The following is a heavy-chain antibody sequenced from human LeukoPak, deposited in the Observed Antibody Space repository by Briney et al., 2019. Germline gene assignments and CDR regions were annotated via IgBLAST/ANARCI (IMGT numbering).Heavy chain of an antibody. Sequence: PGGTLRLSCAASGFTVNSNYMSWVRQAPGEGLEWVSVIYGGGSTYYADSVKGRFTMSRDNSKNTLYLQMNSLRAEDTAVYYCASSSSWYSGLDYWGQGTLVTVSS. CDR3: ASSSSWYSGLDY. CDR2: IYGGGST. CDR1: GFTVNSNY. D-gene: IGHD6-13*01. V-gene: IGHV3-53*01. J-gene: IGHJ4*02.